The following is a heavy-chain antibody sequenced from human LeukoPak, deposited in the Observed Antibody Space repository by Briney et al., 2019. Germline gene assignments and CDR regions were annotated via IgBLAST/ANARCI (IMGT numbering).Heavy chain of an antibody. CDR1: GGSISSSSYY. CDR2: IYYSGST. J-gene: IGHJ5*02. CDR3: ASFYYYGSGSYSLYNWFDP. Sequence: SETLSLTCTVSGGSISSSSYYWGRIRQPPGKGLEWIGSIYYSGSTYYNPSLKSRVTISVDTSKNQFSLKLSSVTAADTAVYYCASFYYYGSGSYSLYNWFDPWGQGTLVTVSS. D-gene: IGHD3-10*01. V-gene: IGHV4-39*01.